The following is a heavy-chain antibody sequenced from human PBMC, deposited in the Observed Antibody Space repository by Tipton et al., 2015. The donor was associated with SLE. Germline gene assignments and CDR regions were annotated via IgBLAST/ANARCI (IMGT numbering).Heavy chain of an antibody. CDR1: GYSFTKYW. Sequence: VQLVQSGAEVRKPGESLKIACKGSGYSFTKYWIAWMCLKPGKGLEWMGSIYPDDSDTRDSPSFQDQVTISADKSISTAYLQWSSLKASDSAMYYCATSLRRRDHFDTWGQGTLVTVSS. J-gene: IGHJ4*02. CDR2: IYPDDSDT. V-gene: IGHV5-51*03. D-gene: IGHD3-16*02. CDR3: ATSLRRRDHFDT.